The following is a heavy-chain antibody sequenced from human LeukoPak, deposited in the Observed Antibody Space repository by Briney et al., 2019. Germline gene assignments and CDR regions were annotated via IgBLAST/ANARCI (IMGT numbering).Heavy chain of an antibody. CDR3: ARNPPGGIVVVPNRYFDL. CDR1: GGSISSYY. Sequence: SETLSLTCTVSGGSISSYYWSWIRQPPGKGLEWIGDIYYNGSTNYNPSLKSRVTISVDTSKNNFSLKLSSVTAADPVVYYCARNPPGGIVVVPNRYFDLWGRGTLVTVSS. D-gene: IGHD2-2*01. V-gene: IGHV4-59*01. J-gene: IGHJ2*01. CDR2: IYYNGST.